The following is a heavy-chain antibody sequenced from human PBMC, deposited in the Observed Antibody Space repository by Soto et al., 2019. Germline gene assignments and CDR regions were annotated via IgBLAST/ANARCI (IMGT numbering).Heavy chain of an antibody. CDR1: GFTFSSYS. CDR3: ARLSGETYYYYGMDV. Sequence: EVQLVESGGGLVKPGGSLRLSCAASGFTFSSYSINWVRQAPGKGLEWVSSITSSSSYIYYADSVKGRFTISRDNAKNSLYLQMNSLRAEATAVYSCARLSGETYYYYGMDVWGQGTTVTVSS. CDR2: ITSSSSYI. V-gene: IGHV3-21*01. J-gene: IGHJ6*02. D-gene: IGHD3-10*01.